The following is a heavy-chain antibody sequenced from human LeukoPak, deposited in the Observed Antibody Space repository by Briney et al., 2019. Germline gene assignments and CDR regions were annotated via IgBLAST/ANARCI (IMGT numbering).Heavy chain of an antibody. J-gene: IGHJ6*03. D-gene: IGHD6-6*01. CDR3: ARGRSSSPNSLYYYYYMDV. CDR1: GGSFSGYY. CDR2: INHSGST. Sequence: SETLSLTCAVYGGSFSGYYWSWIRQPPGKGLDWIGEINHSGSTNYNPSLKSRATISVDTSKNQFSLKLSSVTAADTAVYYCARGRSSSPNSLYYYYYMDVWGKGTTVTVSS. V-gene: IGHV4-34*01.